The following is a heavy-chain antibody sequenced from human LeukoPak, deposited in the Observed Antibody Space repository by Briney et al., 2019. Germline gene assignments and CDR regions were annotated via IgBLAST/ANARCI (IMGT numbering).Heavy chain of an antibody. D-gene: IGHD3-22*01. Sequence: GGSLRLSCAASGFTFSDYYMSWIRQAPGKGLEWVSSISSSSSYIYYADSVKGRFTISRDNAKNSLYLQMNSLRAEDTAVYYCARVAKWFNSMDVWGKGTTVTVSS. J-gene: IGHJ6*03. V-gene: IGHV3-11*06. CDR3: ARVAKWFNSMDV. CDR1: GFTFSDYY. CDR2: ISSSSSYI.